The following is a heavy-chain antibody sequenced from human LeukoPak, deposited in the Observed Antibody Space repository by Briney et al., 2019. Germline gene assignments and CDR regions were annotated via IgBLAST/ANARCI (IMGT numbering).Heavy chain of an antibody. V-gene: IGHV1-46*01. Sequence: ASVKVSCKASGYTFTSYYMHWVRQAPGQGLEWMGIINPSGGSTSYAQKFQGRVTMTRDMSTSTVYMELNSLRSEDTAVYYCARSRGRSTSRIVELWFDPWGQGTLVTVSS. CDR1: GYTFTSYY. CDR3: ARSRGRSTSRIVELWFDP. J-gene: IGHJ5*02. D-gene: IGHD2-2*01. CDR2: INPSGGST.